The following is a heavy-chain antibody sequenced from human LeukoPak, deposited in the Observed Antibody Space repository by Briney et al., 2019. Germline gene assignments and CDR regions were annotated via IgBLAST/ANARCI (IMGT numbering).Heavy chain of an antibody. D-gene: IGHD4-11*01. CDR2: ISGSGGST. CDR3: ANAVSTVTTSG. CDR1: GFTFSSYA. Sequence: GGSLRLSCAASGFTFSSYAMSWVRQAPGKGLEWVSAISGSGGSTYYADSVKGRFTISRDNSENTLYLQMNSLRAEDTAVYYCANAVSTVTTSGWGQGTLVTVSS. J-gene: IGHJ4*02. V-gene: IGHV3-23*01.